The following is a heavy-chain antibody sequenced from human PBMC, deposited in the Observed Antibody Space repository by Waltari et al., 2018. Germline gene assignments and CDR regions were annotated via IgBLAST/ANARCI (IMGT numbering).Heavy chain of an antibody. CDR2: IYWDDDK. Sequence: QITLKESGPTLVKPTQTLTLTCTFSGFSLSTSGVGVGWIRQPPGKALEWLALIYWDDDKRYSPSLKSRLTITKDTSKNQVVLTMTNMDPVDTATYYCAHRRRGYSYGLDAFDIWGQGTMVIVSS. CDR1: GFSLSTSGVG. CDR3: AHRRRGYSYGLDAFDI. J-gene: IGHJ3*02. V-gene: IGHV2-5*02. D-gene: IGHD5-18*01.